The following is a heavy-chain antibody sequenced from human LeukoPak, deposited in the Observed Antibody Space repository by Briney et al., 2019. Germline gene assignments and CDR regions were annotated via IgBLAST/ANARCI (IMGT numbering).Heavy chain of an antibody. CDR1: GFIFSKYG. Sequence: GGSLRLSCAASGFIFSKYGMSWVRQAPVKGLEWVSTVNDNGVNTHYADSVKGRFTISRDNSKNTLLLQMNSLRADDTALYYCTKGDGGFYPLDYWGQGTLVIVSS. CDR2: VNDNGVNT. V-gene: IGHV3-23*01. J-gene: IGHJ4*02. D-gene: IGHD2-21*02. CDR3: TKGDGGFYPLDY.